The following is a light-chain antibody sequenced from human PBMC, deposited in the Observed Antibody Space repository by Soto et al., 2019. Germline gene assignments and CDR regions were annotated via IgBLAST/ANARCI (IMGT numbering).Light chain of an antibody. CDR3: SSYAGSNNPDV. J-gene: IGLJ1*01. CDR1: SSDVGGYTY. Sequence: QSVLTQPPSASGSPGQSVIISCTGTSSDVGGYTYVSWYQHHPGKAPKLMIYEVSKRPSGVPDRFSGSKSGNTASLTVYGLQAEDEADYYCSSYAGSNNPDVFGTGSQLTVL. V-gene: IGLV2-8*01. CDR2: EVS.